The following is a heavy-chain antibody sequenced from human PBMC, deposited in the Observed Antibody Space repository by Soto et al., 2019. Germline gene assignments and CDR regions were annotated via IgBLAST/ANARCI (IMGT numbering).Heavy chain of an antibody. CDR3: ARDGIQLWLSGQEGFDP. V-gene: IGHV4-30-4*01. J-gene: IGHJ5*02. CDR1: GGSISSGNYY. D-gene: IGHD5-18*01. Sequence: SETLSLTCTVSGGSISSGNYYWSWIRQSPGKGLEWIGYIYSTGSSYYNPSLRSRVSMSVDTSKNQFSLNLSSVTAADTAVYFCARDGIQLWLSGQEGFDPWGQGTLVTVSS. CDR2: IYSTGSS.